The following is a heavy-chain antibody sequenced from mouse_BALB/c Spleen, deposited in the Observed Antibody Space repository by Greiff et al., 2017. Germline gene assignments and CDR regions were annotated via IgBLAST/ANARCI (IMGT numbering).Heavy chain of an antibody. J-gene: IGHJ4*01. Sequence: QVQLKQSGAELVRPGASVTLSCKASGYTFTDYEMHWVKQTPVHGLEWIGAIDPETGGTAYNQKFKGKATLTADKSSSTAYMELRSLTSEDSAVYYCTREVRRYYAMDYWGQGTSVTVSS. CDR3: TREVRRYYAMDY. D-gene: IGHD2-14*01. CDR2: IDPETGGT. V-gene: IGHV1-15*01. CDR1: GYTFTDYE.